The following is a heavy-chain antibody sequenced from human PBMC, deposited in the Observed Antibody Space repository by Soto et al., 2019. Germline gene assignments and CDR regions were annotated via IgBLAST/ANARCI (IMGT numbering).Heavy chain of an antibody. V-gene: IGHV3-9*01. Sequence: PGGSLRLSCAASGFTFDDYAMHWVRQAPGKGLEWVSGISWNSGSIGYADSVKGRFTISRDNAKNSLYLQMNSLRAEDTALYYCAKAESAAMLVSAFDIWGQGTMVTVSS. CDR2: ISWNSGSI. CDR3: AKAESAAMLVSAFDI. J-gene: IGHJ3*02. CDR1: GFTFDDYA. D-gene: IGHD2-2*01.